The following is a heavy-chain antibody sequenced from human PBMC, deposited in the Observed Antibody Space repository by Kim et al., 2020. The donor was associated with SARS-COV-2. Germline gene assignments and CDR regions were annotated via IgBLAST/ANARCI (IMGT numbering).Heavy chain of an antibody. CDR2: IIPIFGTA. CDR3: AREGADFWSGYYYAY. CDR1: GGTFSSYA. D-gene: IGHD3-3*01. V-gene: IGHV1-69*13. J-gene: IGHJ4*02. Sequence: SVKVSCKASGGTFSSYAISLVRQAPGQGLEWMGGIIPIFGTANYAQKFQGRVTITADESTSTAYMELSSLRSEDTAVYYCAREGADFWSGYYYAYWGQGTLVTVSS.